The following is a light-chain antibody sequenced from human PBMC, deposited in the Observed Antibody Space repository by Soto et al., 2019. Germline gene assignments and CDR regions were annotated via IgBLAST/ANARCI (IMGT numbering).Light chain of an antibody. V-gene: IGLV1-40*01. CDR2: ANR. Sequence: QSVLTQPPSASGAPGQRVTISCTGSSSNIGAGYDVHWYQQLPGTAPKLLIYANRNRPAGVPDRFSASKSDTSASLAITGLQAEDEADYYCQSYDSSPSGYVFGTGTKLTVL. CDR3: QSYDSSPSGYV. J-gene: IGLJ1*01. CDR1: SSNIGAGYD.